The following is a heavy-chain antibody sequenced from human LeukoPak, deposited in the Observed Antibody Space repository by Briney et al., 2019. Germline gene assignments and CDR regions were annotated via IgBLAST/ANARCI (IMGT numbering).Heavy chain of an antibody. V-gene: IGHV3-23*01. J-gene: IGHJ4*02. CDR3: GKRSTSLRGRGNY. CDR1: GFTFSNYD. D-gene: IGHD2-2*01. CDR2: ISAGGNNT. Sequence: GGSLRLSCAASGFTFSNYDMGWVRQAPGKGLEWVSVISAGGNNTLYADSVRGRFTISRDNSRNAVDLQMNSLRAEDTAVYYCGKRSTSLRGRGNYWGQGALVTVSS.